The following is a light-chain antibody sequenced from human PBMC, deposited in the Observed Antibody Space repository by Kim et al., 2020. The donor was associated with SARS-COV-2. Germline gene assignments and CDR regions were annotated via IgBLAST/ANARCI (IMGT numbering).Light chain of an antibody. CDR2: AAS. CDR3: QKYNSAPPP. J-gene: IGKJ4*01. V-gene: IGKV1-27*01. CDR1: QGITTY. Sequence: DIQMTQSPSTLSTSVGDRVTITCRASQGITTYLAWCQQKPGKVPNLLLYAASTLQSGVPSRFSASGSGTDFTLTISSLQPEDVAAYYCQKYNSAPPPFGGGTKVDIK.